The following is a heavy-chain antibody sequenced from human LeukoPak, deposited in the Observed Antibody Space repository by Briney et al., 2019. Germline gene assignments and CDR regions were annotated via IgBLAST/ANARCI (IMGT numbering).Heavy chain of an antibody. V-gene: IGHV4-39*01. CDR3: ATRNLFTRGDDY. CDR1: GGPITSDKFY. D-gene: IGHD3-16*01. J-gene: IGHJ4*02. CDR2: FYYSGKT. Sequence: SETLSLTCTVSGGPITSDKFYWGWIRQPPGKGLEWIGSFYYSGKTYYNPSLKSRVTISVDTSKSQFSLKLTSVTAADTAVYYCATRNLFTRGDDYWSPGTLVTVSS.